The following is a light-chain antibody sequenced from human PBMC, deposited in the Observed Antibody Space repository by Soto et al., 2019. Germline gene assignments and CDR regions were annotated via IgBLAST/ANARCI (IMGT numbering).Light chain of an antibody. V-gene: IGLV2-14*01. CDR1: SGDVGGYNY. CDR2: EVS. Sequence: QSALTQPASVSGSPGQSITISCTGTSGDVGGYNYVSWYQQHPGKAPKLMIYEVSNRPSGVSHRFSGSKSGNTASLTISGLQAEDEADYYCSSYTSSSTLMVFGGGTKLTVL. J-gene: IGLJ2*01. CDR3: SSYTSSSTLMV.